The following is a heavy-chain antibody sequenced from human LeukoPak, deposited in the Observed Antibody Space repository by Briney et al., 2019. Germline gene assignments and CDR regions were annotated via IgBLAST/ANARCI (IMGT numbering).Heavy chain of an antibody. D-gene: IGHD2-2*01. V-gene: IGHV1-2*02. CDR3: ARYIVVVPAATEYYFDY. J-gene: IGHJ4*02. CDR2: INPNSGGT. Sequence: ASVKVSCKASGYTFTDYYMHWARQAPGQGLEWMGWINPNSGGTNYAQKFQGRVTMTRDTFISTAYMELSRLRSDDTAVYYCARYIVVVPAATEYYFDYWGKGTLVTVSS. CDR1: GYTFTDYY.